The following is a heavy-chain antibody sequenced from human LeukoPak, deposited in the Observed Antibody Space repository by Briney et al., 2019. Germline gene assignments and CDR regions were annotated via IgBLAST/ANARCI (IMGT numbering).Heavy chain of an antibody. Sequence: PGGSLRLSCAASGFTFSGSAMHWVRQASGKGLEWVGRIRSKANSYATAYAASVKGRFTISRDDSKNTAYLQMNSLKTEDTAVYYCTRRGVEAAIDYWGQGTLVTVSS. CDR1: GFTFSGSA. V-gene: IGHV3-73*01. CDR2: IRSKANSYAT. D-gene: IGHD3-3*01. CDR3: TRRGVEAAIDY. J-gene: IGHJ4*02.